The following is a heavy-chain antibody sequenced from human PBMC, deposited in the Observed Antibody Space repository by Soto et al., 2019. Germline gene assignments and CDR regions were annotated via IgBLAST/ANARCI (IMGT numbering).Heavy chain of an antibody. V-gene: IGHV1-46*01. CDR1: AYTFTDYY. CDR2: INPSGGTT. J-gene: IGHJ4*02. CDR3: SRGSSQGLEY. Sequence: QVQLVQSGAEVKKPGASVKVSCKASAYTFTDYYIHWVRQAPGQGLEWMGLINPSGGTTTYLQKFQDRVTITRNTSSTTVYMDLSTQRSEDTAGYYCSRGSSQGLEYWGQGTLVTVSS.